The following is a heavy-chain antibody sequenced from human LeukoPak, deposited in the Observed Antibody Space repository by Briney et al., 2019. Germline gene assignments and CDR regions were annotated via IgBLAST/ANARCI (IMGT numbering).Heavy chain of an antibody. V-gene: IGHV3-23*01. CDR1: GFTFNNYA. Sequence: GGSLRLSCTASGFTFNNYAMTWVRQAPGKGLEWVSAITGSGASTNYADSVKGRFTISRENSKNTIYLQMNSLRAEDTAMYYCARDLNWETYWGQGTLVSVSS. J-gene: IGHJ4*02. CDR2: ITGSGAST. D-gene: IGHD7-27*01. CDR3: ARDLNWETY.